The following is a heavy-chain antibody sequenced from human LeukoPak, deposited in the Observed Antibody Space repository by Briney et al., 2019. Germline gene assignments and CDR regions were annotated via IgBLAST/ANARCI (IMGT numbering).Heavy chain of an antibody. V-gene: IGHV3-49*04. J-gene: IGHJ4*02. CDR3: TRATGLWSFDY. D-gene: IGHD3-10*01. CDR1: GFTFGDYA. CDR2: IRSKAYGGTT. Sequence: GGSLRLSCTASGFTFGDYAMSWVRQAPGKGLEWVGFIRSKAYGGTTEYAASVKGRFTISRDDSKSIAYLQMNSLKTEDTAVYYCTRATGLWSFDYWGQGTLVTVSS.